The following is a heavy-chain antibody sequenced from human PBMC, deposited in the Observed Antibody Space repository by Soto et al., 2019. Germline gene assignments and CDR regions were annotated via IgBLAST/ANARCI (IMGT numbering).Heavy chain of an antibody. J-gene: IGHJ3*02. CDR3: ARPVYSSPSVGAFDI. CDR2: IYPGDSDT. Sequence: PGESLKISCKGSGYSFTSYWIGWVRQMPGKGLEWMGIIYPGDSDTRYSPSFQGQVTISADKSISTAYLQWSSLKASDTAMYYCARPVYSSPSVGAFDIWGQGTMVTVSS. CDR1: GYSFTSYW. D-gene: IGHD6-6*01. V-gene: IGHV5-51*01.